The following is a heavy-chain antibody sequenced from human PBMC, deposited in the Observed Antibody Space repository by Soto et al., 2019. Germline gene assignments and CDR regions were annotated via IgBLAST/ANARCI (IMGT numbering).Heavy chain of an antibody. J-gene: IGHJ6*02. Sequence: PGQSLKISGKGSGYTFTSYWISWVLQMPGKGLEWMGRIDPSDSYTNYSPSFQGHVTISADKSISTAYLQWSSLKASDTAMCYWARLYTSYYYYYGMDVWGQGTTVTVSS. CDR2: IDPSDSYT. CDR1: GYTFTSYW. CDR3: ARLYTSYYYYYGMDV. V-gene: IGHV5-10-1*01. D-gene: IGHD1-20*01.